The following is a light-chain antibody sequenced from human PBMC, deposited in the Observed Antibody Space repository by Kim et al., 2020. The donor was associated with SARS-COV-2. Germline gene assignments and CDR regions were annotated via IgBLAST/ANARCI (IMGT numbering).Light chain of an antibody. J-gene: IGKJ3*01. CDR3: QQSYSLPPT. Sequence: ASVGDKVTITCRASQGISTWLAWYQQKPGKAPKLLIYAASNLQTGVPSRFSGSGSGTDFTLTINNLQPEDFAAYSCQQSYSLPPTFGPGTKVDIK. CDR1: QGISTW. V-gene: IGKV1-12*01. CDR2: AAS.